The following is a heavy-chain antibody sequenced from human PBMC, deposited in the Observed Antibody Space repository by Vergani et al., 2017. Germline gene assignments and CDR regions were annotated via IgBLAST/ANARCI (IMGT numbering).Heavy chain of an antibody. J-gene: IGHJ6*03. CDR1: GGSISSGGYY. V-gene: IGHV4-31*03. CDR3: ARASDHYYYYMDV. CDR2: IYYSGST. Sequence: QVQLQESGPGLVKPSQTLALTCTVSGGSISSGGYYWSWIRQHPGKALEWIGYIYYSGSTYYNPSLKSRVTISVDTSKNQFSLKLSSVTAADTAVYYCARASDHYYYYMDVWGKGTTVTVSS.